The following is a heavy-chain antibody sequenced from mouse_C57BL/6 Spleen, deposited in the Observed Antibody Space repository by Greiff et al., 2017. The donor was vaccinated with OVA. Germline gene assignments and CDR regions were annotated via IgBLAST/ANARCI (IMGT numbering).Heavy chain of an antibody. CDR1: GYTFTSYW. J-gene: IGHJ4*01. V-gene: IGHV1-64*01. CDR3: APGYDDAMDY. CDR2: IHPNSGST. Sequence: QVQLKQPGAELVKPGASVKLSCKASGYTFTSYWMHWVKQRPGQGLEWIGMIHPNSGSTNYNEKFKSKATLTVDKSSRTAYMQLSSLTSEDSAVYYCAPGYDDAMDYWGQGTSVTVSS. D-gene: IGHD2-2*01.